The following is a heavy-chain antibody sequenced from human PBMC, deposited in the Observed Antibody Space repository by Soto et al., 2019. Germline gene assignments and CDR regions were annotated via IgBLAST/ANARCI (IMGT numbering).Heavy chain of an antibody. CDR3: ADSGSYSYAFDI. CDR2: IIPILGIA. V-gene: IGHV1-69*02. J-gene: IGHJ3*02. Sequence: QVQLVQSGAEVKKPGSSVKVSCKASGGTFSSYTISWVRQAPGQGLEWMGRIIPILGIANYAQKFQGRVTITADKSTSTAYMELSSLTSEDTAVYYCADSGSYSYAFDIWGQGTIVTLSS. D-gene: IGHD1-26*01. CDR1: GGTFSSYT.